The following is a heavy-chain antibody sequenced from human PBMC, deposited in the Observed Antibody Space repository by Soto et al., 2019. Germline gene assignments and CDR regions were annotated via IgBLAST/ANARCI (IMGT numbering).Heavy chain of an antibody. V-gene: IGHV1-69*13. CDR1: GDTFSSYA. Sequence: GASVKVSCKASGDTFSSYAISWVRQAPGKGLEWMGKIIPTFGRTNYAQKFQGRLTISADDSTSTAYMELTSLRSEDTAVYYCATAIADDAFDIWGRGTMVTVSS. J-gene: IGHJ3*02. CDR3: ATAIADDAFDI. D-gene: IGHD2-2*01. CDR2: IIPTFGRT.